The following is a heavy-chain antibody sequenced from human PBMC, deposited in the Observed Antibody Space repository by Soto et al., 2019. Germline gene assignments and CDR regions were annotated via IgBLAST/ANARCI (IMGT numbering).Heavy chain of an antibody. V-gene: IGHV1-46*01. Sequence: ASVKVSCKASGYTFTSYYMHWVRQAPGQGLEWMGIINPSGGSTSYAQKFQGRVTMTRDTSTSTVYMELSSLRSEDTAVYYCARDLRVYDSSGYFPRRYYYYGMDVWGQGTTVTVSS. J-gene: IGHJ6*02. CDR3: ARDLRVYDSSGYFPRRYYYYGMDV. CDR1: GYTFTSYY. CDR2: INPSGGST. D-gene: IGHD3-22*01.